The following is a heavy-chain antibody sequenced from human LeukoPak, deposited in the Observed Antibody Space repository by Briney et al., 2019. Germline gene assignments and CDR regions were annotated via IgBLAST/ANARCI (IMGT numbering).Heavy chain of an antibody. D-gene: IGHD3-3*01. J-gene: IGHJ6*02. Sequence: ASVKVSCKASGGTFISYAISWVRQAPGQGLEWMGGIIPIFGTANYAQKFQGRVTITADESTSTAYMELSSLRSEDTAVYYCAREDFGVVNSYYYYGMDVWGQGTTVTVSS. V-gene: IGHV1-69*13. CDR3: AREDFGVVNSYYYYGMDV. CDR1: GGTFISYA. CDR2: IIPIFGTA.